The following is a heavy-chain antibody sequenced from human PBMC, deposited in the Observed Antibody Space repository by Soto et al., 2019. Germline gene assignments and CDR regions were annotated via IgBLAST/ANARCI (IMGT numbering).Heavy chain of an antibody. Sequence: GASVKVSCKASGGTFSSYAISWVRQAPGQGLEWMGGIIPIFGTANYAQKFQGRVTITADESTSTAYMELSSLRSEDTAVYYCARDATGIAARPVGFDYWGQGTLVTSPQ. J-gene: IGHJ4*02. D-gene: IGHD6-6*01. V-gene: IGHV1-69*13. CDR2: IIPIFGTA. CDR1: GGTFSSYA. CDR3: ARDATGIAARPVGFDY.